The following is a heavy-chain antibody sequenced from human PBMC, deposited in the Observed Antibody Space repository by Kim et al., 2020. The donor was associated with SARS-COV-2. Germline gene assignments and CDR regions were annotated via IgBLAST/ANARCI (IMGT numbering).Heavy chain of an antibody. J-gene: IGHJ6*03. D-gene: IGHD2-21*01. CDR2: MNPNSGNT. Sequence: ASVKVSCKASGYTFTSYDINWVRQATGQGLEGMGWMNPNSGNTGYEQKFQDRVTMIRNTTISTAYMELSSLRSEDTAVYYCAGGHLKSIVVVIAPRPYYYYMDVWGKGTTVTVSS. CDR3: AGGHLKSIVVVIAPRPYYYYMDV. CDR1: GYTFTSYD. V-gene: IGHV1-8*01.